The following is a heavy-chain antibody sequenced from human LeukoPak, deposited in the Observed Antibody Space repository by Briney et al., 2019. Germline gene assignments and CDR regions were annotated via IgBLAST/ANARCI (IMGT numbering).Heavy chain of an antibody. CDR3: ARGRNSTSFFDY. CDR1: GFTVSSNY. D-gene: IGHD2-2*01. Sequence: GGSLRLSCAASGFTVSSNYMSWVRQAPGKGLEWVSVMYSGGNTYYADSVKGRFTISRDNSKNTLYLQMNSLRAEDSAVYYCARGRNSTSFFDYWGQGTLVTVSS. J-gene: IGHJ4*02. CDR2: MYSGGNT. V-gene: IGHV3-53*01.